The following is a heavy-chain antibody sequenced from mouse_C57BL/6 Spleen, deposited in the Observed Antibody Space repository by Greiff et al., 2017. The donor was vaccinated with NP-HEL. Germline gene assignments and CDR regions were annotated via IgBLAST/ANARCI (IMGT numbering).Heavy chain of an antibody. V-gene: IGHV5-6*01. J-gene: IGHJ2*01. CDR3: ARGGDSSGYPYYFDY. Sequence: EVKLVESGGDLVKPGGSLKLSCAASGFTFSSYGMSWVRQTPDKRLEWVATISSGGSYTYYPDSVKGRFTISRDNAKNTLYLQMSSLKSEDTAMYYCARGGDSSGYPYYFDYWGQGTTLTVSS. CDR2: ISSGGSYT. CDR1: GFTFSSYG. D-gene: IGHD3-2*02.